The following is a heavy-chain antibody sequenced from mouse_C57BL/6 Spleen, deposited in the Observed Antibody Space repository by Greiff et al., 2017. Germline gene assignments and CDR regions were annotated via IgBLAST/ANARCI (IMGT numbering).Heavy chain of an antibody. CDR2: FDPSDSYT. CDR3: ARSSSGYYYAMDY. V-gene: IGHV1-50*01. Sequence: QVQLQQPGAELVKPGASVKLSCKASGYTFTSYWMQWVKQRPGQGLEWIGEFDPSDSYTNYNQKFKGKAPLTVDTSSSTAYLQLRSLTSADSAVFYCARSSSGYYYAMDYWGQGTSVTVSS. CDR1: GYTFTSYW. D-gene: IGHD3-2*02. J-gene: IGHJ4*01.